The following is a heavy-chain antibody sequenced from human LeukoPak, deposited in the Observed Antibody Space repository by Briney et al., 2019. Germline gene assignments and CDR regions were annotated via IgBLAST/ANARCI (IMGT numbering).Heavy chain of an antibody. CDR3: ARMIRVVVTAINNAFDI. V-gene: IGHV4-59*01. J-gene: IGHJ3*02. CDR2: IYYSGST. D-gene: IGHD2-21*02. Sequence: SETLSLTCTVSGGSISSYYWSWIRQPPGKGLEWIGYIYYSGSTNYNPSLKSRVTISVDTSKNQFSLKLSSVTAADTAVYYCARMIRVVVTAINNAFDIWGQGTTVTVSS. CDR1: GGSISSYY.